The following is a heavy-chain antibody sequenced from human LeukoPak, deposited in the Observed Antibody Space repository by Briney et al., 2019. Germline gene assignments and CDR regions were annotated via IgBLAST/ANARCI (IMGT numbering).Heavy chain of an antibody. CDR3: AGGTGFIIKD. D-gene: IGHD3-9*01. CDR1: GSTFSSYS. J-gene: IGHJ4*02. Sequence: GGSLRLSCAASGSTFSSYSMNWVRQAPGKGLEWVANIKQDGSEKNYVDSVKGRFTISRDNAKNSLYLQMNNLRVEDTAMYYCAGGTGFIIKDWGQGTLVTVPS. V-gene: IGHV3-7*03. CDR2: IKQDGSEK.